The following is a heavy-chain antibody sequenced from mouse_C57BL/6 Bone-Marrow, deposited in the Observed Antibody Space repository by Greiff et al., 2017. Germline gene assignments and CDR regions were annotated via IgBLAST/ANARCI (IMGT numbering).Heavy chain of an antibody. Sequence: VKLQQSGAELVKPGASVKLSCKASGYSFTEYTIHWVKQSSGQGLEWIGWVYPGSGSIKYNEKFKDKATLIADKSSSTVYMELSRLTSEDSAVYFCANHAYDCYAMDYWGQGTAVTVSS. D-gene: IGHD2-3*01. CDR3: ANHAYDCYAMDY. CDR1: GYSFTEYT. J-gene: IGHJ4*01. V-gene: IGHV1-62-2*01. CDR2: VYPGSGSI.